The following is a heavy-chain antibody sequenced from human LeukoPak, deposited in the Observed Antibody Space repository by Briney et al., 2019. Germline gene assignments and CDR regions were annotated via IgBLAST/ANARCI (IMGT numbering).Heavy chain of an antibody. CDR1: GFTVSSNY. V-gene: IGHV3-53*01. CDR3: AKEAPHTAVLIALPEWNYIDS. D-gene: IGHD2-21*01. CDR2: IYSGGST. Sequence: PGGSLRLSCAASGFTVSSNYMSWVRQAPGKGLEWVSVIYSGGSTYYADSVKGRFTISRDNSKNTLYLQMNSLRAEDTAVYYCAKEAPHTAVLIALPEWNYIDSWGRGILVSVSS. J-gene: IGHJ4*02.